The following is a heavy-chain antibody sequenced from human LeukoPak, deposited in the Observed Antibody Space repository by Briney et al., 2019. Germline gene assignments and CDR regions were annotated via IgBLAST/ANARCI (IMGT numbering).Heavy chain of an antibody. J-gene: IGHJ4*02. Sequence: GGSLRLSCAASGFTFSSYAMSWVRQAPGKGLEWVSAISGSGGSTYYADSVKGRFTISRDNSKNTLYLQMNSPRAEDTAVYYCAKGGARDGYNPFDYWGQGTLVTVSS. D-gene: IGHD5-24*01. CDR3: AKGGARDGYNPFDY. V-gene: IGHV3-23*01. CDR2: ISGSGGST. CDR1: GFTFSSYA.